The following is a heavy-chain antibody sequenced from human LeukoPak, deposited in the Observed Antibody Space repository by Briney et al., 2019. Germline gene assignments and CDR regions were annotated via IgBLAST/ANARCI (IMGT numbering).Heavy chain of an antibody. CDR2: IHPSGSS. Sequence: PSETLSLTCTVSGGSISCYFWSWIRQPAGKGLEWIGRIHPSGSSNYNPSLKSRLTMSVDTSKNQFSLNLSSVTAADTAVYFCARDGNVERPYDSWGQGTLVTVSP. CDR3: ARDGNVERPYDS. CDR1: GGSISCYF. V-gene: IGHV4-4*07. J-gene: IGHJ4*02. D-gene: IGHD1-26*01.